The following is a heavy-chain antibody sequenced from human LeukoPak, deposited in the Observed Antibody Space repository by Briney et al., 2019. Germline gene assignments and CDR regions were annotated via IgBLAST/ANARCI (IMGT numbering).Heavy chain of an antibody. V-gene: IGHV1-69*04. J-gene: IGHJ6*02. Sequence: GASVKVSRKPSGGTFSSYAINWVRQAPRQGLEWMGRIYPSHGVANNAQKFQGRVTITADKSPSTAYMELSSMTAEDTAVYYCAWSYYGMDVWGQGTTVTVSS. D-gene: IGHD3-3*01. CDR3: AWSYYGMDV. CDR1: GGTFSSYA. CDR2: IYPSHGVA.